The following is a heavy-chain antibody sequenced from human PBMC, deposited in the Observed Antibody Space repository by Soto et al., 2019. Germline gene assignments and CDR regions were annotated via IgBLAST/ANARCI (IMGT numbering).Heavy chain of an antibody. Sequence: QVQLVQSGAEEKKPGASVKVSCKASGYTFTSYAMHWVRQAPGQRLEWMGWINAGNGNTKYSQKFQGRVTITRDTSASTADMELSSLRSEDTAVYYCARDGGPSWDYYYYGMDVWGQGTTVTVSS. CDR1: GYTFTSYA. CDR2: INAGNGNT. D-gene: IGHD2-2*01. V-gene: IGHV1-3*05. J-gene: IGHJ6*02. CDR3: ARDGGPSWDYYYYGMDV.